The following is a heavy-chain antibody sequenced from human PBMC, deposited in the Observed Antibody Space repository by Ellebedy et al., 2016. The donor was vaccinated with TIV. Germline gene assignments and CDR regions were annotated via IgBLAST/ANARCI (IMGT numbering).Heavy chain of an antibody. CDR2: ISAYNGNT. Sequence: AASVKVSCKASGYTFTSYGISWMRQAPGPGLEWMGWISAYNGNTNYAQKLQGRVTMTTDTSTSTAYMELRSLRSDDTAVYYCARAGYKYEIDYWGQGTLVTVSS. J-gene: IGHJ4*02. V-gene: IGHV1-18*04. CDR1: GYTFTSYG. CDR3: ARAGYKYEIDY. D-gene: IGHD5-18*01.